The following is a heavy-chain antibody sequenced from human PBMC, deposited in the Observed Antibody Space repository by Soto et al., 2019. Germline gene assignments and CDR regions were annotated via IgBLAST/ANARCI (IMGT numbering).Heavy chain of an antibody. D-gene: IGHD1-20*01. J-gene: IGHJ5*02. V-gene: IGHV4-31*03. CDR3: VRNNWNDVSWFDP. CDR2: IYYSGST. CDR1: GGSISSGGYY. Sequence: PSETLSLTCTVSGGSISSGGYYWSWIRQHPGKGLEWIGYIYYSGSTYYNPSLKSRVTISVDTSKNQFSLKLSSVTAADTAVYYCVRNNWNDVSWFDPWGQGTLVTVSS.